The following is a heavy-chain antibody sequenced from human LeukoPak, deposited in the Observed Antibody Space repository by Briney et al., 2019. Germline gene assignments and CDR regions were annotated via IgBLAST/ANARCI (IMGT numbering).Heavy chain of an antibody. CDR3: VSGDTGSGYYY. CDR1: GFTSSSHA. Sequence: PGGSLRLSCGASGFTSSSHAMSWVRQTPERGLEWVSAITGGGDSAYYPDSVKGRFTISRDNSKNTLYLQMNNLGAEDTALYYCVSGDTGSGYYYWGQGTLVTVSS. CDR2: ITGGGDSA. V-gene: IGHV3-23*01. D-gene: IGHD3-22*01. J-gene: IGHJ4*02.